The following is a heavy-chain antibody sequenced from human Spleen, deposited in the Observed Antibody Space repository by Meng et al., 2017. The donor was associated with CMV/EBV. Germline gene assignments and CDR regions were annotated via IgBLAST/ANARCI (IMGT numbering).Heavy chain of an antibody. CDR1: GFTFSSYA. Sequence: GESLKISCAASGFTFSSYAMSWVRQAPGKGLEWVSAISGSGGSTYYADSVKGRFTISRDNSKNTLYLQMNSLRAEDTAVYYCARAEKSSYGYYYYGMDVWGQGTTVTVSS. CDR2: ISGSGGST. CDR3: ARAEKSSYGYYYYGMDV. V-gene: IGHV3-23*01. J-gene: IGHJ6*02. D-gene: IGHD5-18*01.